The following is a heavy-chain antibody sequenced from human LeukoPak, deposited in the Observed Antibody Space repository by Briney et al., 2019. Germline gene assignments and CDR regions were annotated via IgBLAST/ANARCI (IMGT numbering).Heavy chain of an antibody. CDR2: IRYDGSNK. Sequence: GGSLRLSCAASGFTFSSYGMHWVRQAPGKGLEWVAFIRYDGSNKYCADSVEGRFTISRDNAKNTLYLQMSSLRAEDTAVYYCARVGVGMYHFDHWGQGTLVTVSS. J-gene: IGHJ4*02. V-gene: IGHV3-30*02. CDR1: GFTFSSYG. D-gene: IGHD2-2*01. CDR3: ARVGVGMYHFDH.